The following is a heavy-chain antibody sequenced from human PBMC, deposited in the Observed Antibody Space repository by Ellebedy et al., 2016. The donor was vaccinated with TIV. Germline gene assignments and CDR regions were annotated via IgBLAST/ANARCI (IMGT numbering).Heavy chain of an antibody. CDR1: GFTFSIYA. J-gene: IGHJ4*02. Sequence: PGGSLRLSCAASGFTFSIYAMSWVRQAPGKGLEWVSLISGSGDRTYYADSVKGRFTISRDNSKDTLYVQMNSLRTEDTAVYYCAKGNFWGRLDWWGQGTLVTVSS. CDR2: ISGSGDRT. D-gene: IGHD7-27*01. V-gene: IGHV3-23*01. CDR3: AKGNFWGRLDW.